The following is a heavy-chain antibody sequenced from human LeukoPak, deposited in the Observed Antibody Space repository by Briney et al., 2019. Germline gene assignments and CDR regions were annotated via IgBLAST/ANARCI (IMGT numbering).Heavy chain of an antibody. J-gene: IGHJ5*02. Sequence: ASVTVSCKASGYTFTSYAMNWVRQAPGQGLEWTGWINTNTGNPTYAQGFTGRFVFSLDTSVSTAYLQISSLKAEDTAVYYCARELSPGDSSGTNWFDPWGQGTLVTVSS. CDR1: GYTFTSYA. V-gene: IGHV7-4-1*02. CDR2: INTNTGNP. D-gene: IGHD3-22*01. CDR3: ARELSPGDSSGTNWFDP.